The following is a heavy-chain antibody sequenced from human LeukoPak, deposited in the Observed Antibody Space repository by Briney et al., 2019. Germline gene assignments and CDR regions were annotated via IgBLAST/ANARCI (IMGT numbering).Heavy chain of an antibody. CDR3: ARGYSYGSTIDY. Sequence: PSETLSLTCSVSGGSVSSYYWSWIRQPPGKGLEWIGYIYYSGSTYYNPSLKSRVTISVDTSKNQFSLKLSSVTAADTAVYYCARGYSYGSTIDYWGQGTLVTVSS. J-gene: IGHJ4*02. D-gene: IGHD5-18*01. V-gene: IGHV4-59*06. CDR2: IYYSGST. CDR1: GGSVSSYY.